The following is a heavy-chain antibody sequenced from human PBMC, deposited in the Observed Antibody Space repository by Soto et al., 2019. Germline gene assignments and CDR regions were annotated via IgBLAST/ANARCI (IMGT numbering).Heavy chain of an antibody. CDR1: GFTFSSYA. D-gene: IGHD2-2*01. Sequence: LSLTCAASGFTFSSYAMSWVRQAPGKGLEWVSAISGSGGSTYYADSVKGRFTISRDNSKNTLYLQMNSLRAEDTAVYYCAKLLHLGYCSSTSCYHGMDVWGQGTTVTVSS. CDR2: ISGSGGST. J-gene: IGHJ6*02. CDR3: AKLLHLGYCSSTSCYHGMDV. V-gene: IGHV3-23*01.